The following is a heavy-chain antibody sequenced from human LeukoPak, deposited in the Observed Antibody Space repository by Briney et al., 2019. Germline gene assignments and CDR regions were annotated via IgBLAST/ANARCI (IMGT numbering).Heavy chain of an antibody. Sequence: GGSLRLSCGASGFTFSNYAMSWVRQAPGKGLEWVSAITGGGRSTYYADSVKGRFTISRDNSKNTLYLQMNGLRTEDTAVYYCAKWGDYDVLTGYYVSDYWGQGTLVTVSS. CDR3: AKWGDYDVLTGYYVSDY. V-gene: IGHV3-23*01. CDR1: GFTFSNYA. D-gene: IGHD3-9*01. J-gene: IGHJ4*02. CDR2: ITGGGRST.